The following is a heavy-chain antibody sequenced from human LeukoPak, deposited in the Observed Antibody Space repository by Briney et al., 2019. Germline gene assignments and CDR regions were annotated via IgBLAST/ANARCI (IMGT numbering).Heavy chain of an antibody. J-gene: IGHJ4*02. CDR3: ARAQSLTAPAGTFANS. CDR1: GYTFTGYF. Sequence: ASVKVSCKASGYTFTGYFLHWVRRAPGQGFEWMGWINPNSGGTYYTQRFQGRVTMTRDTSISTAYMELSSLRSDDSAVYYCARAQSLTAPAGTFANSWGQGTLVTVSS. D-gene: IGHD6-13*01. CDR2: INPNSGGT. V-gene: IGHV1-2*02.